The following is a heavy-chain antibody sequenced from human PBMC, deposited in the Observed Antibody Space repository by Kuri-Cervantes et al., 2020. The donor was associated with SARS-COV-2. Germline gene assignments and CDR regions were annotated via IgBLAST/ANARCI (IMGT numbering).Heavy chain of an antibody. CDR2: IYYSGGT. CDR1: GGSISSHY. V-gene: IGHV4-59*04. J-gene: IGHJ6*03. D-gene: IGHD3/OR15-3a*01. CDR3: ARHRKIYDYWGGRGFFYYYMDV. Sequence: ESLKISCTVSGGSISSHYWSWIRLPPGRGLEWIGNIYYSGGTYYNPSLKSRVTMSVDTSKNQFSLKLTSVTAADTAVYYCARHRKIYDYWGGRGFFYYYMDVWGKGTMVTVSS.